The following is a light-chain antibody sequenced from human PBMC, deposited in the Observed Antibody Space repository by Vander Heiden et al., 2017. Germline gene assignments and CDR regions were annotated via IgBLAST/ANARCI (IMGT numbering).Light chain of an antibody. J-gene: IGKJ1*01. Sequence: DILMTQSPDSLAVSLGERATINCKSSQSVFYSSNNKNYLAWYQQKTGQPPKLLIYWASTRESGVPDRFSGSGSGTDFTLTISSLQAEDVAAYYCQQYYDTPWTFGQGTKVEIK. CDR3: QQYYDTPWT. CDR1: QSVFYSSNNKNY. V-gene: IGKV4-1*01. CDR2: WAS.